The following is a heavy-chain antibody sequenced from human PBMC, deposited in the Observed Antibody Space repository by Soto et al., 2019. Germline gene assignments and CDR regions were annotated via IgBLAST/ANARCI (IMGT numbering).Heavy chain of an antibody. D-gene: IGHD2-15*01. CDR3: ARGQIGYCSGGSCYYYFDY. CDR1: GFTVSSNY. CDR2: IYSGGST. J-gene: IGHJ4*02. V-gene: IGHV3-53*01. Sequence: GGSLRLSCAASGFTVSSNYMSWVRQAPGKGLEWVSVIYSGGSTYYADSVKGRFTISRDNSKNTLYLQMNSLRAEDTAVYYCARGQIGYCSGGSCYYYFDYWGQGTLVTVSS.